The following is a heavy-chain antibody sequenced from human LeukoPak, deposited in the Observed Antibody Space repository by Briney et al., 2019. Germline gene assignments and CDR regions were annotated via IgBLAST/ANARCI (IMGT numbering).Heavy chain of an antibody. V-gene: IGHV3-66*02. D-gene: IGHD3-3*01. CDR1: GFTVSSNC. Sequence: GGFLRLSCAASGFTVSSNCMSWVRQAPGKGLEWVSVIYSGGSTYYADSVKGRFTISRDNSKNTLYLQMNSLRAEDTAVYYCARDGANDDFWSGYSVDAFDIWGQGTMVTVSS. CDR3: ARDGANDDFWSGYSVDAFDI. CDR2: IYSGGST. J-gene: IGHJ3*02.